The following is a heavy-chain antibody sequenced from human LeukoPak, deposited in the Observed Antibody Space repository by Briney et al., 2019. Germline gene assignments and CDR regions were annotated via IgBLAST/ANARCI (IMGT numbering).Heavy chain of an antibody. CDR1: GFTFSSYW. Sequence: GGSLRLSCAASGFTFSSYWMSWVRQASGKGLEWVANIKQDGSEKYYVDSVKGRFTISRDNAKNSLYLQMNSLRAEDTAVYYCARAVFPKSGSSYYFDYWGQGTLVTVSS. V-gene: IGHV3-7*01. D-gene: IGHD1-26*01. CDR3: ARAVFPKSGSSYYFDY. CDR2: IKQDGSEK. J-gene: IGHJ4*02.